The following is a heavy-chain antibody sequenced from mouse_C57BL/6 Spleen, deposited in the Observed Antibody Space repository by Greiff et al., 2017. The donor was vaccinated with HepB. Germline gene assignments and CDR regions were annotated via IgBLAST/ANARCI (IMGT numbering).Heavy chain of an antibody. V-gene: IGHV1-59*01. CDR1: GYTFTSYW. J-gene: IGHJ2*01. Sequence: VQLQQPGAELVRPGTSVKLSCKASGYTFTSYWMHWVKQRPGQGLEWIGVIDPSDSYTNYNQKFKGKATLTVDTSSSTAYMQLSSLTSEDSAVYYCARLDYGSYYFDYWGQGTTLTVSS. D-gene: IGHD1-1*01. CDR2: IDPSDSYT. CDR3: ARLDYGSYYFDY.